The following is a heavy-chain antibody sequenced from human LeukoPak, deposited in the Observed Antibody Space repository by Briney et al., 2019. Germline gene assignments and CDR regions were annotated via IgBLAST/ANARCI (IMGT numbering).Heavy chain of an antibody. D-gene: IGHD6-19*01. V-gene: IGHV3-21*01. CDR2: ISSSSSYI. CDR1: GFTFSSYS. J-gene: IGHJ4*02. Sequence: GGSLRLSCAASGFTFSSYSMNWVRLAPGKGLEWASSISSSSSYIYYADSVKGRFTISRDNAKNSLYLQMNSLRAEDTAVYYCARGSSGWFYFDYWGQGTLVTVSS. CDR3: ARGSSGWFYFDY.